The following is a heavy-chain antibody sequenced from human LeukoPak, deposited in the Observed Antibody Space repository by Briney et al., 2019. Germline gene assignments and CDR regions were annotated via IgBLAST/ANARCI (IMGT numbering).Heavy chain of an antibody. CDR2: ISYDGSNK. D-gene: IGHD3-3*01. CDR1: GFTFSSYG. V-gene: IGHV3-30*03. Sequence: GGSLRLSCAASGFTFSSYGMHWVRQAPGKGLEWVAVISYDGSNKYYADSVKGRFTISRDDSKNTLYLQMNSLRAEDTAVYYCARQYSDFWSGLAHYYYYGMDVWGQGTTVTVSS. J-gene: IGHJ6*02. CDR3: ARQYSDFWSGLAHYYYYGMDV.